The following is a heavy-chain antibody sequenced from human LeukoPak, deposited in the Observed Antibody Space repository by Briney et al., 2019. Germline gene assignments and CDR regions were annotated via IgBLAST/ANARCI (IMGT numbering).Heavy chain of an antibody. Sequence: SGGSLRLSCAASGFTFSSYSMNWVRQAPGKGLEWVSSISSSSSHIYYADSVKGRFTISRDNAKNSLYLQMNSLRAEDTAVYYCASSYYDILTGYYRPGLFDYWGQGTLVTVSS. J-gene: IGHJ4*02. CDR1: GFTFSSYS. CDR3: ASSYYDILTGYYRPGLFDY. V-gene: IGHV3-21*01. CDR2: ISSSSSHI. D-gene: IGHD3-9*01.